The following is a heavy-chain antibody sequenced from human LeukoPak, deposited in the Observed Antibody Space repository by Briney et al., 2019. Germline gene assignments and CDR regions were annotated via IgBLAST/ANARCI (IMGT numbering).Heavy chain of an antibody. V-gene: IGHV4-59*12. CDR1: GGSISTYY. Sequence: SETLSFTCTVSGGSISTYYWSWIRQPPGKGLEWIGYIYYTGSTNYNPSLKSRVTTSVDTSKNQFSLKLSSVTAADTAVYYCARDSVAAAGTLYYFDYWGQGTLVTVSS. D-gene: IGHD6-13*01. CDR3: ARDSVAAAGTLYYFDY. J-gene: IGHJ4*02. CDR2: IYYTGST.